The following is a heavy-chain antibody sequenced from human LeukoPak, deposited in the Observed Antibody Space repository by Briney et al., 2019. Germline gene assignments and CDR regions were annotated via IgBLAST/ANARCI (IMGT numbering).Heavy chain of an antibody. CDR2: ISAYNGNT. Sequence: ASVKVSCKASGYTFTSYGISWVRQAPGQGLEWMGWISAYNGNTNYAQKLQGRVTMTTDTSTSTAYMELRSLRSDDTAVYYCAGVNEYYYDSSGTKGAFDIWGQGTMVTVSS. D-gene: IGHD3-22*01. CDR1: GYTFTSYG. J-gene: IGHJ3*02. V-gene: IGHV1-18*01. CDR3: AGVNEYYYDSSGTKGAFDI.